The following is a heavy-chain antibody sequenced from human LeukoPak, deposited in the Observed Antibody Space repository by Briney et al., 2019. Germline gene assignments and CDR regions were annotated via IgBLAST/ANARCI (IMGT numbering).Heavy chain of an antibody. Sequence: GGSLRLSCAASGFTFNNYAMSWVRQAPGKGLEWVSLIRGSTYYADSVKGRFTISRDNSQNTLCLQMNSLRAEDTALYYCAKDLGGSTDYWGQGTLVTVSS. CDR1: GFTFNNYA. CDR2: IRGST. V-gene: IGHV3-23*01. D-gene: IGHD5-12*01. J-gene: IGHJ4*02. CDR3: AKDLGGSTDY.